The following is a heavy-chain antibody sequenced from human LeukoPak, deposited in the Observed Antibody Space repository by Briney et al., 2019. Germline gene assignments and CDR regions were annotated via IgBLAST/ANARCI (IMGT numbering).Heavy chain of an antibody. CDR1: GYIFTGYY. Sequence: GASVKVSCKASGYIFTGYYLFWVRQAPGQGLEWMGWINPNSGGTNYAQKFQGRVTMTRDTSISTAYMELSRLRSDDTAVYYCARGYSYGPEGAFDIWGQGTMVTVSS. CDR3: ARGYSYGPEGAFDI. V-gene: IGHV1-2*02. D-gene: IGHD5-18*01. J-gene: IGHJ3*02. CDR2: INPNSGGT.